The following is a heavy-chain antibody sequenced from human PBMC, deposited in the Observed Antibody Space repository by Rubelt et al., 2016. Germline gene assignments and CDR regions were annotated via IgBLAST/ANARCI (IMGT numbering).Heavy chain of an antibody. CDR1: GESFSDHY. J-gene: IGHJ4*02. D-gene: IGHD5-18*01. V-gene: IGHV4-34*02. Sequence: QVQLQQWGAGLLKPSETLSLICAVYGESFSDHYWTWIRQPPGKGLEWIGYVSHLGSPKFNPSLKSRVTISVDTSKEEFSRKLTSVTAADTARYYCARALRGYSYGPFDSWGQGTLVTVSS. CDR2: VSHLGSP. CDR3: ARALRGYSYGPFDS.